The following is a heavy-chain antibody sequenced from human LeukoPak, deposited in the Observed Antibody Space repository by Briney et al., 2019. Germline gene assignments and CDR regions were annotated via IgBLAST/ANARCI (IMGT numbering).Heavy chain of an antibody. J-gene: IGHJ4*02. D-gene: IGHD4-23*01. CDR3: ARTLLADYGGNSEDY. CDR2: IYYSGST. CDR1: GGSISSSSYY. Sequence: SETLSLTCTVSGGSISSSSYYWGWIRQPPGKGLEWIGSIYYSGSTYYNPSLKSRVTISVDTSKNQFSLKLSPVTAADTAVYYCARTLLADYGGNSEDYWGQGTLVTVSS. V-gene: IGHV4-39*01.